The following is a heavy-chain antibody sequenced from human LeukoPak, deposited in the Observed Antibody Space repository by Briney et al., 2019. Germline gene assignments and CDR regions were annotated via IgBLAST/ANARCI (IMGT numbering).Heavy chain of an antibody. CDR2: INHSGST. D-gene: IGHD4-23*01. CDR3: ARMPKGARWQNGIDY. Sequence: SETLSLTCAVYGGSFSGYYWSWIRQPPGKGLEWIWEINHSGSTNYNPSLKSRVTISVDTSKNQFSLKLSSVTAANTAVYYCARMPKGARWQNGIDYWGQGTLVTVSS. V-gene: IGHV4-34*01. CDR1: GGSFSGYY. J-gene: IGHJ4*02.